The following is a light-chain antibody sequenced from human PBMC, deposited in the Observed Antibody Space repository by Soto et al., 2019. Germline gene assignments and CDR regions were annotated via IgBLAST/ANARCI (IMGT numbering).Light chain of an antibody. J-gene: IGLJ2*01. V-gene: IGLV1-47*01. CDR1: SSNIGSNY. CDR3: AAWDDSLIGVV. CDR2: RNN. Sequence: QSALTQPPSASGTPGQRVTISCSGSSSNIGSNYVYWYQQLPGTAPKLLIYRNNQRPSGVPDRFSGSKSGTSASLAINGLQSEDEAEYYCAAWDDSLIGVVFGGGTKLTVL.